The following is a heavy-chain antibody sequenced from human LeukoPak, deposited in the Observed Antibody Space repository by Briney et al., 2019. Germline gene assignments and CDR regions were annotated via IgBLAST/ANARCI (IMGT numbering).Heavy chain of an antibody. D-gene: IGHD6-13*01. CDR2: INPNSGGT. CDR3: ASIAAAGPDDYYFDY. V-gene: IGHV1-2*02. Sequence: ASVKVSCKASGYTFTGYYMHWVRQAPGQGLEWMGWINPNSGGTNYAQKFQGRVTMTRDTSISTAYMELSRLRSDDTAVYYCASIAAAGPDDYYFDYWGQGTLVTVSS. CDR1: GYTFTGYY. J-gene: IGHJ4*02.